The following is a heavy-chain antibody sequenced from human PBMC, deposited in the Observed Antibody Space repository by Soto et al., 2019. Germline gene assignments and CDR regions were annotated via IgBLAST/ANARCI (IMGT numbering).Heavy chain of an antibody. CDR1: GYTFTSYD. D-gene: IGHD2-15*01. CDR2: MNPNSGNT. Sequence: GASVKVSCKASGYTFTSYDINWVRQATGQGLEWMGWMNPNSGNTGYAQKFQGRVTMTRNTSISTAYMELSSLRSEDTAVYYCARGRTGAYCSGGSCYRPWGYYYMDVWGKGTTVTAP. CDR3: ARGRTGAYCSGGSCYRPWGYYYMDV. V-gene: IGHV1-8*01. J-gene: IGHJ6*03.